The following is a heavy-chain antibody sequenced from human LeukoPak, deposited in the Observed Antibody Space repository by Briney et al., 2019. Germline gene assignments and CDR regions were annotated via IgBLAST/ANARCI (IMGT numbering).Heavy chain of an antibody. CDR1: GGSFSGYY. V-gene: IGHV4-34*01. CDR2: INHSGST. D-gene: IGHD3-10*01. J-gene: IGHJ4*02. CDR3: ARMRVRGVFLYYFDY. Sequence: SETLSLTCAVYGGSFSGYYWSWIRQPPGKGLEWIGEINHSGSTNYNPSLKSRVTISVDTSKKHFSLKLSSVTAADTAVYYCARMRVRGVFLYYFDYWGQGTMVIVSS.